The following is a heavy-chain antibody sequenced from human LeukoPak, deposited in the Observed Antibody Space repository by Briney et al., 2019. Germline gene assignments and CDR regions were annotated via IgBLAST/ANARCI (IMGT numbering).Heavy chain of an antibody. Sequence: SETLSLTCTVSGGSISSYYWSWIRQPAGKGLEWIGYIYYSGSTNYNPSLKSRVTISVDTSKNQFSLKLSSVTAADTAVYYCARHSVRVTMVRGVRYWFDPWGQGTLVTVSA. J-gene: IGHJ5*02. CDR1: GGSISSYY. D-gene: IGHD3-10*01. V-gene: IGHV4-59*08. CDR2: IYYSGST. CDR3: ARHSVRVTMVRGVRYWFDP.